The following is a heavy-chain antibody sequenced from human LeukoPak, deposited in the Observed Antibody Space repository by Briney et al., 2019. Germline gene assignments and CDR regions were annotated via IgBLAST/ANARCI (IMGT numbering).Heavy chain of an antibody. D-gene: IGHD4-17*01. Sequence: GGSLRLSCAASGFTFSSYSMNWVRQAPGKGLEWVSGISWNSGSIGYADSVKGRFTISRDNAKNSLYLQMNSLRAEDTALYYCAKESGDYGDIDYWGQGTLVTVSS. CDR1: GFTFSSYS. CDR3: AKESGDYGDIDY. J-gene: IGHJ4*02. V-gene: IGHV3-9*01. CDR2: ISWNSGSI.